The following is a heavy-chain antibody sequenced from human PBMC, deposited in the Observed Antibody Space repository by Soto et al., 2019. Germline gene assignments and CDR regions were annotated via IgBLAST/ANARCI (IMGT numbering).Heavy chain of an antibody. CDR3: ARGILEAAASKPCDI. CDR2: IYYSGST. CDR1: NGSISDYY. V-gene: IGHV4-59*01. J-gene: IGHJ3*02. Sequence: HVQLQESGPGLVKPSETLSLTCIVSNGSISDYYWTWIRQPPGKGLEWIGYIYYSGSTHYSPSLKSRVTISVDTSKNQFSLKLSSVTAADTAVYYCARGILEAAASKPCDIWGQGTMVTVSS. D-gene: IGHD6-13*01.